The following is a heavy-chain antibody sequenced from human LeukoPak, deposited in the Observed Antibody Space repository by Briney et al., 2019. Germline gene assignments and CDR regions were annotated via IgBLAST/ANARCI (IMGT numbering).Heavy chain of an antibody. CDR1: GFTFSSYE. CDR3: AELGITMIGGV. Sequence: GGSLRLSCAGSGFTFSSYEMNWVRQAPGRGLEWVSYINSSGSTIYYADSVKGRFAISRDNAKNSLYLQMNSLRAEDTAVYYCAELGITMIGGVWGKGTTVTISS. V-gene: IGHV3-48*03. CDR2: INSSGSTI. J-gene: IGHJ6*04. D-gene: IGHD3-10*02.